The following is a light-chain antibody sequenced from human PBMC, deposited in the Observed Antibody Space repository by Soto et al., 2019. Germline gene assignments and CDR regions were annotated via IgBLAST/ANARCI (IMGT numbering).Light chain of an antibody. V-gene: IGKV3-20*01. CDR1: QSVSSNY. CDR2: GAS. CDR3: QQYGSSGT. J-gene: IGKJ1*01. Sequence: IVLTQSPATLSVSPGERGALSCRASQSVSSNYVAWYQQKPGQAPRLLISGASNRATGTPDRFRGSGSGTDFTLTITRLEPEDFAVYYCQQYGSSGTFGQGTKVDIK.